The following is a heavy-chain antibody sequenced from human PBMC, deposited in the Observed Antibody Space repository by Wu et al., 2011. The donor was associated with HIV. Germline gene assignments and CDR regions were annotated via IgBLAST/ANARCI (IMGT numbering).Heavy chain of an antibody. CDR2: INPNNGET. Sequence: QVQLVQSGAEVEKPGASVKVSCKASGYTFTDYYMHWVRQAPGQGLEWVGWINPNNGETNYAQNLQGRVTVTTDTSTSTVYMEVRSLRSDDTAVYYCARDPPGYPYYFDYWGQGTLVTVSS. CDR3: ARDPPGYPYYFDY. D-gene: IGHD5-12*01. J-gene: IGHJ4*02. V-gene: IGHV1-2*02. CDR1: GYTFTDYY.